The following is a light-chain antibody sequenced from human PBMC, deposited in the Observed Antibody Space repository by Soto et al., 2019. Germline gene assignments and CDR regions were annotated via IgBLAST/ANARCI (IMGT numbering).Light chain of an antibody. V-gene: IGKV3-15*01. Sequence: SAVALSLKTRERATLSCRASQSVSSNLAWYQQKPGQAPTLLIYGASTRATGSPARFSGSGSGTEFTLTIISLLDAEDAVRYCRQDTTFLPIRFGQGRRPEN. CDR3: RQDTTFLPIR. CDR2: GAS. CDR1: QSVSSN. J-gene: IGKJ5*01.